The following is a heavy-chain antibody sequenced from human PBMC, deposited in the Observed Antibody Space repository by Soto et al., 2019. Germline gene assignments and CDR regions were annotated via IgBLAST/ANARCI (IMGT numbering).Heavy chain of an antibody. CDR2: IIPIFGTA. D-gene: IGHD3-3*01. V-gene: IGHV1-69*01. J-gene: IGHJ6*02. Sequence: QVQLVQSGAEVKKPGSSVKVSCKASGGTFSSYAISWVRQAPGQGREWMGGIIPIFGTANCAQKYQGRVRITADESTSTAYMELRSLRSEATAVYYGARGTIFGVVMQAHYYYYYGMAVWGQGTKVTVSS. CDR3: ARGTIFGVVMQAHYYYYYGMAV. CDR1: GGTFSSYA.